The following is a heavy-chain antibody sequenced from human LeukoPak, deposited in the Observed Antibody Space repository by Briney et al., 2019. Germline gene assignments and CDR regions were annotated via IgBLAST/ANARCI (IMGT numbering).Heavy chain of an antibody. V-gene: IGHV1-69*05. CDR2: IIPIFGTA. CDR1: GGTFSSYA. D-gene: IGHD3-16*01. Sequence: ASVKVSCKASGGTFSSYAISWVRQAPGQGLEWMGGIIPIFGTANYAQKLQGRVTMTTDTSTSTAYMELSSLRSEDTAVYYCARNARGDAFDIWGQGTMVTVSS. J-gene: IGHJ3*02. CDR3: ARNARGDAFDI.